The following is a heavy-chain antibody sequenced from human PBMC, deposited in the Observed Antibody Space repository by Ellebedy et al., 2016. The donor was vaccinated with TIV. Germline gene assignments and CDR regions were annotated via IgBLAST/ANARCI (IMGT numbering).Heavy chain of an antibody. CDR2: IYNSGST. V-gene: IGHV4-59*01. J-gene: IGHJ6*02. CDR1: GGSISSYY. Sequence: MPSETLSLTCTVSGGSISSYYWSWIRQPPGKGLEWIGYIYNSGSTNYNSSLKSRVTISVDTSKNQISLMLSSVTAADTAVYYCARDRMTNYFYGMDVWGHGTTVTVSS. CDR3: ARDRMTNYFYGMDV.